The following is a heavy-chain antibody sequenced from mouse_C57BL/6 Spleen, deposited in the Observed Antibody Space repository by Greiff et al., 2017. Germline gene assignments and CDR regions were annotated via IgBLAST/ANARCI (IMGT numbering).Heavy chain of an antibody. CDR2: INPSTGGT. J-gene: IGHJ4*01. Sequence: EVQLQQSGPELVKPGASVKISCKASGYSFTGYYMNWVKQSPEKSLEWIGEINPSTGGTTYNQKFKAKATLTVDKSSSTAYMQLKSLTSEDSAIYYCASWYGSSPYAMDYWGQGTSVTVSS. D-gene: IGHD1-1*01. V-gene: IGHV1-42*01. CDR3: ASWYGSSPYAMDY. CDR1: GYSFTGYY.